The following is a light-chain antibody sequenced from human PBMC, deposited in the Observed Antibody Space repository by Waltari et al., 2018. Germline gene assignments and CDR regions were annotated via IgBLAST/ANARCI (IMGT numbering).Light chain of an antibody. V-gene: IGLV2-23*01. CDR1: SRDVGSYNL. Sequence: QSALTQPASVSGSPGQSITISCTGSSRDVGSYNLVSWYQQHPGKAPKLMIYEGSKRPSGVSNRFSGSKSDNTASLTISGLQAKDEAHYYCCSYAGSSAPRVFGGGTKLTVL. J-gene: IGLJ3*02. CDR2: EGS. CDR3: CSYAGSSAPRV.